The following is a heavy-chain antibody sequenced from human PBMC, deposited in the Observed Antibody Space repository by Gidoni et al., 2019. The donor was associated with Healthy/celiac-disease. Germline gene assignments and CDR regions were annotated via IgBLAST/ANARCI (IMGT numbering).Heavy chain of an antibody. D-gene: IGHD3-3*01. V-gene: IGHV1-24*01. J-gene: IGHJ6*02. Sequence: QVKLVQSGAEVKKPGASVKVSGKVSGYTLTELPMHWVRQDTGKGHEGMGCLDPEDGETIYAQKFQGRVTMTEDTSTDTAYMELSSLRSEDTAVYYCATAPQRSSRPPRPIDFWRYMGRRYYYYGMDVWGQGTTVTVSS. CDR1: GYTLTELP. CDR2: LDPEDGET. CDR3: ATAPQRSSRPPRPIDFWRYMGRRYYYYGMDV.